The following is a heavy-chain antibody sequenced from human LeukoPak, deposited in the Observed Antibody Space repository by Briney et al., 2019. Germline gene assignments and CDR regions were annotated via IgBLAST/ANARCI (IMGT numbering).Heavy chain of an antibody. D-gene: IGHD3-16*01. CDR1: GFTFSTYW. J-gene: IGHJ4*02. CDR2: IKQDGSEK. Sequence: PGGSLRLSCAASGFTFSTYWMSWVRQAPGKGLAWVANIKQDGSEKYYVVSVEGRFTISRDNAKNSLLLQMNSLRAEDTAVYYCVRAQGLGESENHWGQGTLVTVSS. V-gene: IGHV3-7*01. CDR3: VRAQGLGESENH.